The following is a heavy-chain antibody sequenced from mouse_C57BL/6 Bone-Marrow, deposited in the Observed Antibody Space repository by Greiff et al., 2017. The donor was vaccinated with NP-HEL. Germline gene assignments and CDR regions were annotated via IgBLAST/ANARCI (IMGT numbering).Heavy chain of an antibody. CDR2: IDPEDGDT. CDR3: TTGPYYYGSSYGYFDV. J-gene: IGHJ1*03. V-gene: IGHV14-1*01. D-gene: IGHD1-1*01. CDR1: GFNITDYY. Sequence: EVQLQQSGAELVRPGASVKLSCTASGFNITDYYMHWVKQRPEPGLEWIGRIDPEDGDTEYAPKFQGKATMPAHPSSNTPYLQLRRLTSEDTAVYYCTTGPYYYGSSYGYFDVWGTGTTVTVSS.